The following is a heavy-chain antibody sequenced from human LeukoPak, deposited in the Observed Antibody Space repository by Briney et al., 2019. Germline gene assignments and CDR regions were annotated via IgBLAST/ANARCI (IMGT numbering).Heavy chain of an antibody. Sequence: APVKVSCKASGYTFTSYGISWVRQAPGQGLEWMGWISAYNGNTNYAQKLQGRVTMTTDTSTSTAYMELRSLRSDDTAVYYCARDLLKIAYCGGDCYLYNWFDPWGQGTLVTVSS. J-gene: IGHJ5*02. V-gene: IGHV1-18*01. CDR2: ISAYNGNT. CDR1: GYTFTSYG. D-gene: IGHD2-21*02. CDR3: ARDLLKIAYCGGDCYLYNWFDP.